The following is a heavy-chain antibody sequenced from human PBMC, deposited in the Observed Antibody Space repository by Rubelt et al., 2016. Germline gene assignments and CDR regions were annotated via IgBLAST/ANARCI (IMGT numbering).Heavy chain of an antibody. V-gene: IGHV4-39*01. CDR2: IYYSGCT. D-gene: IGHD6-25*01. Sequence: QLQLQESGPGLVKPSETLSLTCTVSGGSISSSSYYWGWIRQPPGKGLEWIGSIYYSGCTYYNPSLRCGVPISVDRSKNQCAVGRGSGTAADTAVYDWARRGPYSRGHDYWGQGTLVTVSS. CDR1: GGSISSSSYY. CDR3: ARRGPYSRGHDY. J-gene: IGHJ4*02.